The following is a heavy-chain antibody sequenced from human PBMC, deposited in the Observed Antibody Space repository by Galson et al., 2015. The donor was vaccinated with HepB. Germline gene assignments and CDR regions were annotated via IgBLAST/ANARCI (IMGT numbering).Heavy chain of an antibody. J-gene: IGHJ4*02. V-gene: IGHV3-49*04. Sequence: SLRLSCAASGFTFGDYAMSWVRQAPGKGLEWVGFIRSKAYGGTTEYAASVKGRFTISRDDSKSIAYLQMNSLKTEDTAVYYCTRVGWASYYFDYWGQGTLVTVSS. D-gene: IGHD1-26*01. CDR1: GFTFGDYA. CDR2: IRSKAYGGTT. CDR3: TRVGWASYYFDY.